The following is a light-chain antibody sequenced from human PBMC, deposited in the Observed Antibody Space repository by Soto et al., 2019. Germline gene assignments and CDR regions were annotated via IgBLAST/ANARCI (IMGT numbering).Light chain of an antibody. Sequence: QSVLTQPASVSGSPGQSITISCTGTSSDVGGYNFVSWYQQHPGKAPKLMIFEVSHRPSGVSDRFSGSKSANTASLTVSGLQPEDEADYYCSSYTEVNDLLYVFGTGTKVTVL. CDR1: SSDVGGYNF. J-gene: IGLJ1*01. CDR3: SSYTEVNDLLYV. CDR2: EVS. V-gene: IGLV2-14*03.